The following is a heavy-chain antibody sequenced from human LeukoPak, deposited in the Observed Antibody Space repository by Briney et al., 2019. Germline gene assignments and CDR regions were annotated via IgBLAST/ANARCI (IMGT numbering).Heavy chain of an antibody. Sequence: ASVKVSCKASGGTFSSYAISWVRQAPGQGLEWMGGNIPIFGTANYAQKFQGRVTITADESTSTAYMELSSLRSEDTAVYYCAREGVDDSPYYYYGMDVWGQGTTVTVSS. D-gene: IGHD3-3*01. V-gene: IGHV1-69*01. CDR3: AREGVDDSPYYYYGMDV. J-gene: IGHJ6*02. CDR1: GGTFSSYA. CDR2: NIPIFGTA.